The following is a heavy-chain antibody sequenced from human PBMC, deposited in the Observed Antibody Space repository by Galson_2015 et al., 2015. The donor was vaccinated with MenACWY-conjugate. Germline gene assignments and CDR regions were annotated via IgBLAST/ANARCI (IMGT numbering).Heavy chain of an antibody. CDR3: ARHPPGGRGLDV. CDR2: FNPANSET. Sequence: QSGAEVKKPGESLKISCKGSGYSFPHYWIGWVRQMPGKGLEWMGLFNPANSETRYSPSFQGQVTISADESISTAYLQWTSLKASDTAMYYCARHPPGGRGLDVWGRGTTVTVSS. V-gene: IGHV5-51*01. CDR1: GYSFPHYW. D-gene: IGHD1-26*01. J-gene: IGHJ6*02.